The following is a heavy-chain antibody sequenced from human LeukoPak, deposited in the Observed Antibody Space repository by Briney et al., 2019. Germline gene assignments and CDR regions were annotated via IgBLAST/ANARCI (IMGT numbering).Heavy chain of an antibody. CDR2: IRPDGSGT. V-gene: IGHV3-7*05. J-gene: IGHJ4*02. CDR3: ARTFNYESSGYRHFDY. CDR1: GFTFSSYW. D-gene: IGHD3-22*01. Sequence: GGSLRLSCAASGFTFSSYWMSCVRQAPGKGLEWVANIRPDGSGTYYVDSVKGRFTISRDDAKTSLYLQMNSLRAEDTAVYYCARTFNYESSGYRHFDYWGQGTLVTVSS.